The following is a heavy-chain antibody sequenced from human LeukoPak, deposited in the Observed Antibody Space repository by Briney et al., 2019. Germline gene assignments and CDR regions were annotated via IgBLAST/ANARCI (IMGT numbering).Heavy chain of an antibody. D-gene: IGHD1-26*01. CDR2: INHSGGT. Sequence: SETLSLTCAVYGGSFSGYYWSWIRQPPGKGLEWIGEINHSGGTNYNPSLKSRVTISVDTSKNQFSLKLSSVTAADTAVYYCARGRKVGAAYYFDYWGQGTLVTVSS. J-gene: IGHJ4*02. CDR3: ARGRKVGAAYYFDY. V-gene: IGHV4-34*01. CDR1: GGSFSGYY.